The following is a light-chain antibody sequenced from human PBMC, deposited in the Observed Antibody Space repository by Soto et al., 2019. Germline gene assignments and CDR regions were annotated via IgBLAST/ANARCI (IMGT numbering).Light chain of an antibody. J-gene: IGKJ4*01. Sequence: EIVLTQSPGTLSLSPGERATLSCRASQSVSSSYLGWYQQKPGQAPRPLIYGASSRATGIPDGFSGSGSGTDFTLTISRLEPEDFAVYYCQQYGSSPPLTFGGGTQVEIK. CDR3: QQYGSSPPLT. V-gene: IGKV3-20*01. CDR1: QSVSSSY. CDR2: GAS.